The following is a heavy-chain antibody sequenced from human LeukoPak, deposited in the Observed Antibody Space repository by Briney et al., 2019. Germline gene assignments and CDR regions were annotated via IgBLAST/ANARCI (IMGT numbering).Heavy chain of an antibody. CDR1: GFTFRSYW. Sequence: GESLRLSCAVSGFTFRSYWMTWVRQAPGKGLEWVANIKQDGSEKYYLDSVKGRFTISRDNAKNSVYLQVNSLRAEDTAVYYCARDLPSGWFDYWGQGTLVTVSS. CDR3: ARDLPSGWFDY. V-gene: IGHV3-7*01. D-gene: IGHD6-19*01. CDR2: IKQDGSEK. J-gene: IGHJ4*02.